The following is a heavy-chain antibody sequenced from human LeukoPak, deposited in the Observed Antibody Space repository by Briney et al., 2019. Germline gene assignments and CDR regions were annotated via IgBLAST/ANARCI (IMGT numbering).Heavy chain of an antibody. CDR2: ISWDGGST. D-gene: IGHD2-2*01. V-gene: IGHV3-43D*04. CDR1: GFTFDDYA. J-gene: IGHJ4*02. Sequence: GGSLRLSCAASGFTFDDYAMHWVRQAPGKGLEWVSLISWDGGSTYYADSVEGRFTISRDNSKNSLYLQMNSLRAEDTALYYCAKDRLVKRDCSSTSCYNIDYWGQGTLVTVSS. CDR3: AKDRLVKRDCSSTSCYNIDY.